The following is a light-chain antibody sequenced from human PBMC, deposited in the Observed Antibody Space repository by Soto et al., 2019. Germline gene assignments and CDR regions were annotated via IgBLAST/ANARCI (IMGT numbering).Light chain of an antibody. J-gene: IGLJ2*01. CDR2: GVN. CDR3: CSYADTYIVV. CDR1: SSDVGRYNY. Sequence: QSVLTQPRAVSGSPGQSVTISCTGTSSDVGRYNYVSWYQHHPGKAPKLMIYGVNERPSGVPDRFSGSKSGNTASLTISGLQAEDEADYHCCSYADTYIVVFGGWTNVTVL. V-gene: IGLV2-11*01.